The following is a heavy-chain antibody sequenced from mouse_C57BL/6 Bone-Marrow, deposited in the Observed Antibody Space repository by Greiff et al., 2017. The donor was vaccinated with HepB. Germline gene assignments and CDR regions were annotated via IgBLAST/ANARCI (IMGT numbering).Heavy chain of an antibody. V-gene: IGHV1-22*01. CDR2: INPNNGGT. Sequence: EVQLQQSGPELVKPGASVKMSCKASGYTFTDYNMHWVKQSHGKSLEWIGYINPNNGGTSYNQKFKGKATLTVNKSSSTAYMELRSLTSEDSAVYYCEREYYSNYDYFDYWGQGTTLTVSS. CDR1: GYTFTDYN. CDR3: EREYYSNYDYFDY. D-gene: IGHD2-5*01. J-gene: IGHJ2*01.